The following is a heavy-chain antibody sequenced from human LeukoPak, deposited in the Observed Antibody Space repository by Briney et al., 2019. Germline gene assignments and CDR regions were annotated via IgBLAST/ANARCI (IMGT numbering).Heavy chain of an antibody. J-gene: IGHJ5*02. CDR1: GGSFSGYY. V-gene: IGHV4-34*01. CDR2: INHSGST. Sequence: SETLSLTCAVYGGSFSGYYWSWIRQPPGKGLEWIGEINHSGSTNYNPSLKSRVTISVDTSKNQFSLKLSSVTAADTAVYYCARGGWVQLWSGVKRFNWFDPWGQGTLVTVSS. D-gene: IGHD5-18*01. CDR3: ARGGWVQLWSGVKRFNWFDP.